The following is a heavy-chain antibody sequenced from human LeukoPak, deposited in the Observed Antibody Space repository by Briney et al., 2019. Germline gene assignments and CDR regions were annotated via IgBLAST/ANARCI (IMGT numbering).Heavy chain of an antibody. Sequence: PSETLSLTCTVSGGSISSSSYYWGWIRQPPGKGLEWIGEINHSGSINYNSSLKSRVTISVDTSKNQFSLKLSSVTAADTAVYYCARGFRQQDNWGQGTLVTVSS. CDR2: INHSGSI. CDR3: ARGFRQQDN. CDR1: GGSISSSSYY. J-gene: IGHJ4*02. D-gene: IGHD6-13*01. V-gene: IGHV4-39*07.